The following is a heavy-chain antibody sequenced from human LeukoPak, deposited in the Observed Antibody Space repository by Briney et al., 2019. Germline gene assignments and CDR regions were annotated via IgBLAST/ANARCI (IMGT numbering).Heavy chain of an antibody. CDR2: IYYSGST. V-gene: IGHV4-39*01. CDR1: GGSISSSSYY. CDR3: ARRRTMITFGGVANWFDP. J-gene: IGHJ5*02. D-gene: IGHD3-16*01. Sequence: SETLSLTCTVSGGSISSSSYYWGWIRQPPGKGLEWIGGIYYSGSTYYNPSLKSRVTISVDTSKNQFSLKLSSVTAADTAVYYCARRRTMITFGGVANWFDPWGQGTLVTVSS.